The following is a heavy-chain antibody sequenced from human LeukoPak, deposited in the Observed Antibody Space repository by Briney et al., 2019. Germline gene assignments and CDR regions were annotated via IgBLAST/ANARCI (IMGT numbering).Heavy chain of an antibody. V-gene: IGHV4-59*08. CDR2: GYYSWSI. CDR3: ARHLIREEYSSSSIGFDP. J-gene: IGHJ5*02. Sequence: SETLSLTCTVSGGSISSYYWSWIRQPPAKGLEWIGYGYYSWSINCNPSIKSRVTISVDTSKNQLSLKLRSVTAADTAVYYCARHLIREEYSSSSIGFDPWGQGTLVTVSS. D-gene: IGHD6-6*01. CDR1: GGSISSYY.